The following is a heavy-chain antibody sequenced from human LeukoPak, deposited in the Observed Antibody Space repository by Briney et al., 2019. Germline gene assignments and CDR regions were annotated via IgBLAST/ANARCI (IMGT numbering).Heavy chain of an antibody. CDR1: GLILNEKW. CDR3: VRDGPRTYDY. CDR2: INQDGSET. D-gene: IGHD3/OR15-3a*01. V-gene: IGHV3-7*05. J-gene: IGHJ4*02. Sequence: PGGSLRLSCVVAGLILNEKWMTWVRQAAGKGLGWVAAINQDGSETFYVDSVKVRFTVSRDNAKNALYLQMDSLRAEDTAVYYCVRDGPRTYDYWGQGTLVTVSS.